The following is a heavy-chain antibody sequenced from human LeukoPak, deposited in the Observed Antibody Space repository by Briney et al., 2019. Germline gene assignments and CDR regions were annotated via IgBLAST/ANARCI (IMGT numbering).Heavy chain of an antibody. CDR3: ARDKAHSYGRYFDP. D-gene: IGHD5-18*01. J-gene: IGHJ5*02. CDR1: GGSISTYY. Sequence: SETPSLTCSVAGGSISTYYWNWIRQTPGKGLEWIGHISYGNTDYNPSLKSRVTISVDTSKNQFSLKLTSVTAADTAVYYCARDKAHSYGRYFDPWGQGALVIVSS. V-gene: IGHV4-59*01. CDR2: ISYGNT.